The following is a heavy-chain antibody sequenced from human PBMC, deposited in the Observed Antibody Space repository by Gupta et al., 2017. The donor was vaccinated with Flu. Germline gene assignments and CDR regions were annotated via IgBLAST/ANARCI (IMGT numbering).Heavy chain of an antibody. J-gene: IGHJ6*02. Sequence: QVQLVQSGAEVKKPGSSVKVSCKASGGTFSSYAISWVRQAPGQGLEWMGGIIPIFDTANYAQKFQGRVTITADESTSTAYMELSSLRSEDTAVYYCARAGGVAAAGRVGYYYGMDVWGQGTTVTVSS. V-gene: IGHV1-69*01. CDR2: IIPIFDTA. CDR1: GGTFSSYA. CDR3: ARAGGVAAAGRVGYYYGMDV. D-gene: IGHD6-13*01.